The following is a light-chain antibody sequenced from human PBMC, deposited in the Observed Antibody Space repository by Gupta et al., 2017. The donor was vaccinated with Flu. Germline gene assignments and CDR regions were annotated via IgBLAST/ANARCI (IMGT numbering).Light chain of an antibody. J-gene: IGKJ1*01. Sequence: LGERATINWKSSQSLLYNSNNKNYVAGYQQKPGHPPKLLIYGEATRQSGVPDRCSGDGSGTEFTLTISSLQAEDVAVYFCHQYYETPRTFGQGTKVEIK. CDR3: HQYYETPRT. CDR1: QSLLYNSNNKNY. V-gene: IGKV4-1*01. CDR2: GEA.